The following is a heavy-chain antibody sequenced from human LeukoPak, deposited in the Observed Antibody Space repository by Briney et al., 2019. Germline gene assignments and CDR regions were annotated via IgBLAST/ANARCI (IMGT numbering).Heavy chain of an antibody. Sequence: GSLRLSFAASGFTFNSFAMNWVRQAPGNGLEGVSSISGSDGSSHYADFVKGRFTISRDNSKNTLHLQMNSLRAEDTAVYYCAKSLGVGGYTRYKGFDQWGQGTLVTVSS. CDR1: GFTFNSFA. CDR3: AKSLGVGGYTRYKGFDQ. CDR2: ISGSDGSS. D-gene: IGHD3-16*02. J-gene: IGHJ4*02. V-gene: IGHV3-23*01.